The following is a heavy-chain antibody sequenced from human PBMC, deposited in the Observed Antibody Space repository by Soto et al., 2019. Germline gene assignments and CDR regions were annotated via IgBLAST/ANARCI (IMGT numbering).Heavy chain of an antibody. J-gene: IGHJ4*02. CDR1: GFTFSSYE. CDR2: ISSSGSTI. D-gene: IGHD3-22*01. Sequence: PGGSLRLSXAASGFTFSSYEMNWVRQAPGKGLEWVSYISSSGSTIYYADSVKGRFTISRDNAKNSLYLQMNSLRAEDTAVYYCARGGYYDSSGRRFDYWGQGTLVTVSS. V-gene: IGHV3-48*03. CDR3: ARGGYYDSSGRRFDY.